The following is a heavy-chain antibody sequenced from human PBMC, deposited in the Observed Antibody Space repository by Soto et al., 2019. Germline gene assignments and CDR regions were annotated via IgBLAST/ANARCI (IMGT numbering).Heavy chain of an antibody. CDR3: ARDGSRFTWFDP. Sequence: QVQLVESGGGVVQPGRSLRLSCAGSGFTFSSYAMHWVRQAPGKGLEWVAVISYDGSNKYYADSVKGRFTISRDNSKNTLYLQMNSLRAEDTAVYYCARDGSRFTWFDPWGQGTLVTVSS. J-gene: IGHJ5*02. D-gene: IGHD1-26*01. CDR2: ISYDGSNK. V-gene: IGHV3-30-3*01. CDR1: GFTFSSYA.